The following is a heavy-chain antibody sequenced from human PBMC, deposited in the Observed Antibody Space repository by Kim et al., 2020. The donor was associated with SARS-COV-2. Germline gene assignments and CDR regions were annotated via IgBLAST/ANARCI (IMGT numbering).Heavy chain of an antibody. J-gene: IGHJ3*01. CDR3: ARDRGDIISGGVYSAFDV. CDR1: GFPFKTFC. V-gene: IGHV3-7*01. CDR2: IRRDVSDQ. Sequence: GGSLRLSCDTSGFPFKTFCMSWVRQAPGEGPEWVAYIRRDVSDQYYADSVKGRFTISRDNAKRSVYLQMNSLRVEDTAVYYCARDRGDIISGGVYSAFDVWGQGTMVTVSS. D-gene: IGHD3-10*01.